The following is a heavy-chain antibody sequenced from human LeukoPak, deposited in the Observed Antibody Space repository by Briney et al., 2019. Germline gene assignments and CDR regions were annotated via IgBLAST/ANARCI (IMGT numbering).Heavy chain of an antibody. CDR3: ARAPRRPAPFDY. J-gene: IGHJ4*02. CDR2: INHSGST. CDR1: GGSFSGYY. V-gene: IGHV4-34*01. Sequence: SETLSLTCAVYGGSFSGYYWSWIRQSPGKGLEWIGEINHSGSTNYNPSLKSRVTISVDTSKNQFSLKLSSVTAADTAVYYCARAPRRPAPFDYWGQGTLVTVSS.